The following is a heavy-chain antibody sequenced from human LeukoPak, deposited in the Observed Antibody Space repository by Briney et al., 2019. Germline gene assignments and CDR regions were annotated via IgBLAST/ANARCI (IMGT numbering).Heavy chain of an antibody. J-gene: IGHJ4*02. CDR2: ISYDGGIE. D-gene: IGHD5-24*01. V-gene: IGHV3-30*04. Sequence: GGSLRLSCAASGFVFSDYAIHWVRQAPGKGLEWVAVISYDGGIEHYLDSVKGRFTISRDNSNNTVYLQMNSPRGEDTARYYCARNYLSRSRIIYLFDSWGQGTPVTVSS. CDR1: GFVFSDYA. CDR3: ARNYLSRSRIIYLFDS.